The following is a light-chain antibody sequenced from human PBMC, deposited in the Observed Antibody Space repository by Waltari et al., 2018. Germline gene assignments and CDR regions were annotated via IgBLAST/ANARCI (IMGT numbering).Light chain of an antibody. CDR2: ETN. J-gene: IGLJ3*02. CDR1: SPNLGHRS. V-gene: IGLV1-51*02. CDR3: GTWDTSLSAGV. Sequence: QSVLTQPPSVTAAPGQKVSIPCPGSSPNLGHRSVSWYQQVPGTAPKLLIFETNLRPSGIPDRFSGSKSGTSATLGITGLQTGDEANYYCGTWDTSLSAGVFGGGTKLTVL.